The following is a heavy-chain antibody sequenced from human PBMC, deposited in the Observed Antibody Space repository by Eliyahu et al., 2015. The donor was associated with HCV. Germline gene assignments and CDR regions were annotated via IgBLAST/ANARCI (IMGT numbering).Heavy chain of an antibody. Sequence: QVQLQESGPGLVKPSETLSLTCTVSGGSINGYYWTWIRQPPGRGLEWIGDFYYSGSTNYNPSLKSRVTISVDTSKNQFSLKLSSVTATDTAVYYCARLDADLSSGWKFDYWGQGNLVTVSS. D-gene: IGHD6-19*01. CDR2: FYYSGST. V-gene: IGHV4-59*08. CDR3: ARLDADLSSGWKFDY. CDR1: GGSINGYY. J-gene: IGHJ4*02.